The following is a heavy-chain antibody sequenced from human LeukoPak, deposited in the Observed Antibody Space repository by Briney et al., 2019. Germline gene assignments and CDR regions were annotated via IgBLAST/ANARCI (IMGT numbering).Heavy chain of an antibody. V-gene: IGHV4-39*01. D-gene: IGHD1-26*01. CDR1: GGSISSSSYY. CDR2: IYYSGST. J-gene: IGHJ4*02. CDR3: ARQGSGNYLSPVNY. Sequence: SETLSLTCTVSGGSISSSSYYWGWIRQPPGKGLEWIGTIYYSGSTYYNPSLKSRVTISVDTSKNQFSLKLSSVTAADTAVYYCARQGSGNYLSPVNYWGQGTLVTVSS.